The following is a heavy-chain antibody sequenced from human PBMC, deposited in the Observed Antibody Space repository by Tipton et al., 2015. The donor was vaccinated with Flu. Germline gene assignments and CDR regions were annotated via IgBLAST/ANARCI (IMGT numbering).Heavy chain of an antibody. Sequence: QSGAKVKKPGASVKVSCKASGYTFTSYGFSWVRQAPGQGLEWMGWISAYNGNTNYAQKLQGRVTMTTDTSTSTAYLELRSLRSDDTAAYYCARTVEDYGDSLYYYYYYMDVWGKGTTVTVSS. D-gene: IGHD4-17*01. CDR1: GYTFTSYG. CDR3: ARTVEDYGDSLYYYYYYMDV. V-gene: IGHV1-18*04. CDR2: ISAYNGNT. J-gene: IGHJ6*03.